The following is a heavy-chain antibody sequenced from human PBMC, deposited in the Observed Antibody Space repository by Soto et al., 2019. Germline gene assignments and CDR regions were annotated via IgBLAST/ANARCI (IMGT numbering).Heavy chain of an antibody. V-gene: IGHV3-30-3*01. CDR3: ASDTYYDFWSGYYVVGMDV. J-gene: IGHJ6*02. CDR1: GFTFSSYA. D-gene: IGHD3-3*01. Sequence: GGSLRLSCAASGFTFSSYAMHWVRQAPGKGLEWVAVISYDGSNKYYADSVKGRFTISRDNSKNTLYLQMNSLRAEDTAVYYCASDTYYDFWSGYYVVGMDVWGQGTTVTVS. CDR2: ISYDGSNK.